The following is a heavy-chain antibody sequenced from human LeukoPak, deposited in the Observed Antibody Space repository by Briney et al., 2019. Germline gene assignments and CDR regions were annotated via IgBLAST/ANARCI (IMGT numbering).Heavy chain of an antibody. D-gene: IGHD3-22*01. CDR1: GYTFTSYY. CDR2: INPSGCST. J-gene: IGHJ4*02. Sequence: ASVTVSCKASGYTFTSYYIHWVRQAPGQGLEGMGIINPSGCSTNYAQKFQRRVTITRDMSTSTVYMELSSLRSEDTGVYYCARWYRYYYDSSGYYRTSSVDYWGQGTLVTVSS. CDR3: ARWYRYYYDSSGYYRTSSVDY. V-gene: IGHV1-46*01.